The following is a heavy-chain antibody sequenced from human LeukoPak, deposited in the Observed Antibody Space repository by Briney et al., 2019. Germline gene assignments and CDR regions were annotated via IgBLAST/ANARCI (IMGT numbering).Heavy chain of an antibody. CDR1: GFTFSSYA. Sequence: GGSLRLSCAASGFTFSSYAMSWVRQAPGKGLEWVSAISGSGGSTYYADSVKGRFTISRDNSKNTLYLQMNSLRAEDTAVYYCAKVRSFHYDILTGYPGTFDYWGQGTLVTVSS. J-gene: IGHJ4*02. CDR3: AKVRSFHYDILTGYPGTFDY. CDR2: ISGSGGST. V-gene: IGHV3-23*01. D-gene: IGHD3-9*01.